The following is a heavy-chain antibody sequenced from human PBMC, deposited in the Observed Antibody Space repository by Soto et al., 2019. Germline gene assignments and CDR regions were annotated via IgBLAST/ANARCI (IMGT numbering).Heavy chain of an antibody. D-gene: IGHD6-19*01. CDR3: ARAGSAWRNGMDV. V-gene: IGHV3-74*01. Sequence: EVQLVESGGGLVQPGGSLRLSCAASGFTFSNYWMHWVRQGPGKGLVWVSRINTDGSSTNSADSVKGRFTISRDNAENTLYLQMNGLRVEDTAIYYCARAGSAWRNGMDVWGQGTTVTVSS. J-gene: IGHJ6*02. CDR2: INTDGSST. CDR1: GFTFSNYW.